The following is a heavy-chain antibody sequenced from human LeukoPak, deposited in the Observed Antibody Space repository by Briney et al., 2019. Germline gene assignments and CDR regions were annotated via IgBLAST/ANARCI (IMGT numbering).Heavy chain of an antibody. CDR2: IYYSGST. D-gene: IGHD6-19*01. Sequence: PSETLSLTCTVSGGSISSYYWSWIRQPPGKGLEWIGYIYYSGSTNYNPSLKSRVTISVDTSKNQFSLKLSSVTAADTAVYYCARTNLEQWLVSWFDPWGQGTLVTVSS. CDR3: ARTNLEQWLVSWFDP. CDR1: GGSISSYY. J-gene: IGHJ5*02. V-gene: IGHV4-59*08.